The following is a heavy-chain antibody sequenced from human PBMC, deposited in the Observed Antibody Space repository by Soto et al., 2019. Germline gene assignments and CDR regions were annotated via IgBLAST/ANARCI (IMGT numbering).Heavy chain of an antibody. CDR3: ARGVARSYFSDY. Sequence: SETLSLTCTVSGGSISSGDYYWSWIRQPPGKGLEWIGYIYYSGSTYYNPSLKSRVTISVDTSKNQFSLKLSSVTAADTAVYYCARGVARSYFSDYWGQGTLVTVSS. J-gene: IGHJ4*02. D-gene: IGHD1-26*01. CDR1: GGSISSGDYY. CDR2: IYYSGST. V-gene: IGHV4-30-4*01.